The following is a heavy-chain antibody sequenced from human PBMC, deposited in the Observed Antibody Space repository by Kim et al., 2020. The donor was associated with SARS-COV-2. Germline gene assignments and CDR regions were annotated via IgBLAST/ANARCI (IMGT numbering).Heavy chain of an antibody. Sequence: ASVKVSCKASGYTFTGYYMHWVRQAPGQGLEWMGWINPNSGGTNYAQKFQGWVTMTRDTSISTAYMELSRLRSDDTAVYYCARSIAAAGTGGMDVWGQGTTVTVSS. J-gene: IGHJ6*02. CDR1: GYTFTGYY. V-gene: IGHV1-2*04. CDR2: INPNSGGT. D-gene: IGHD6-13*01. CDR3: ARSIAAAGTGGMDV.